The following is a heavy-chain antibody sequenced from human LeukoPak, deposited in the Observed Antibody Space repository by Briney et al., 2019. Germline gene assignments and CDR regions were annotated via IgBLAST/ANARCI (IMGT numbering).Heavy chain of an antibody. D-gene: IGHD1-26*01. CDR1: GGSISSGGYY. J-gene: IGHJ6*02. CDR3: ARDHVGYYYYGMDV. Sequence: SETLSLTCTVSGGSISSGGYYWSWIRQHPGDGLEWIGYIYYSGSTYYSPSLKSRVTISIGTSKNQFSLKLSSVTAADTAVYYCARDHVGYYYYGMDVWGQGTTVTVSS. CDR2: IYYSGST. V-gene: IGHV4-31*03.